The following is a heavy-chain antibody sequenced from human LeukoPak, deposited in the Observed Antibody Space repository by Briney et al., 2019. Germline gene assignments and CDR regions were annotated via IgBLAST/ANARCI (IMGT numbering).Heavy chain of an antibody. V-gene: IGHV1-8*01. Sequence: ASVKVSCKASGYTFTNYDINWVRQAAGQGLEWMGWMNPHTGNAGYAQKFQGRVTMTLDTSISTAYMELNSLRSEDTAVYYCARDGAMVRGVIHDYWGQGTLVTVSS. CDR3: ARDGAMVRGVIHDY. D-gene: IGHD3-10*01. J-gene: IGHJ4*02. CDR2: MNPHTGNA. CDR1: GYTFTNYD.